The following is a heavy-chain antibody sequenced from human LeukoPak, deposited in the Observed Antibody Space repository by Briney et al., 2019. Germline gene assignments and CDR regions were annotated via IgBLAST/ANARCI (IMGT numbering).Heavy chain of an antibody. D-gene: IGHD2-8*01. V-gene: IGHV3-74*01. CDR1: GFTFSGHW. CDR2: INGDGTAT. J-gene: IGHJ4*02. Sequence: GGSLRLACAASGFTFSGHWMHWVRQTPGKGLVWVADINGDGTATNYAGSVKGRFTISRDNAKNTLYLQMSTLRAEDTAVYYCAKDKWWGASDHWGQGSLVTVSS. CDR3: AKDKWWGASDH.